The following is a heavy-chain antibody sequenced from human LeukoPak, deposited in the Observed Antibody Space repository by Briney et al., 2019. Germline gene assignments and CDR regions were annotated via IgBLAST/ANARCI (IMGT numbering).Heavy chain of an antibody. D-gene: IGHD6-13*01. CDR1: GFTFSDYW. Sequence: GGSLRLSCAASGFTFSDYWMHWVRHAPGKGLVWVSRVNRDGSSTSYADSVKGRFTISRDNAKNTLSLQMNSLRAEDTAVYYCARDRSISAAGDTYWGQGTLVTVAS. CDR2: VNRDGSST. CDR3: ARDRSISAAGDTY. V-gene: IGHV3-74*01. J-gene: IGHJ4*02.